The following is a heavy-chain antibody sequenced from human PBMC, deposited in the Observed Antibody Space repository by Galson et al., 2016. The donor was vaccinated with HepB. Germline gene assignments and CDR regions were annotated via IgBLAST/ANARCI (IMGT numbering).Heavy chain of an antibody. CDR1: GGSLSGYY. J-gene: IGHJ4*02. Sequence: SETLSLTCAVSGGSLSGYYWSWIRQPPGKGLEWIGEISNSGSTNHNPSLKSRVTISPDTSRNQFSLILTSVTAADTAVYYCTRGRGIALWGQRTLVTVSS. CDR2: ISNSGST. CDR3: TRGRGIAL. V-gene: IGHV4-34*01.